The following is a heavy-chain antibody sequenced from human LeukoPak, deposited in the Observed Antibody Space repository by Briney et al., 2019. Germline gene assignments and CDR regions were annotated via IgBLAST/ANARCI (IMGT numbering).Heavy chain of an antibody. CDR2: ISDXXXRT. D-gene: IGHD3-22*01. J-gene: IGHJ4*02. V-gene: IGHV3-23*01. Sequence: VRXXPXKGLEXVAGISDXXXRTNYADSVKGRFTISRDNPKNTLYLQMNSLRAEDTAVYFCAKRGVVIRVILVGFHKEAYYFDSWGQGALVTVSS. CDR3: AKRGVVIRVILVGFHKEAYYFDS.